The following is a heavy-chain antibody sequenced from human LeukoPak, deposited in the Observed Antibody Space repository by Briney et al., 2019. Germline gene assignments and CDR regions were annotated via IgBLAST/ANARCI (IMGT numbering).Heavy chain of an antibody. D-gene: IGHD2-2*01. V-gene: IGHV3-53*01. CDR1: GFTVSSNF. Sequence: GGSLRLSCAASGFTVSSNFMSWVRQAPGKGLEWVSVIYSGGSTAYAESVKGRFTISRDNSKNTLYLQMNSLRAEDTAMYYCARYCSSSSCSSSAYSEYESKGTLDYWGQGTLVTVSS. CDR3: ARYCSSSSCSSSAYSEYESKGTLDY. CDR2: IYSGGST. J-gene: IGHJ4*02.